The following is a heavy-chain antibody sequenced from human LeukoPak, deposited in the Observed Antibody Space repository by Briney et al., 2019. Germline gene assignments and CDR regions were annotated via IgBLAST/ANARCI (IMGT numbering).Heavy chain of an antibody. J-gene: IGHJ4*02. CDR2: INPNRGGT. D-gene: IGHD1-26*01. CDR1: GYIFTGYY. CDR3: ARDSGGWELLKKHYYFDF. V-gene: IGHV1-2*02. Sequence: ASVKVSCKASGYIFTGYYIHWVRHAPGQGLEWMGWINPNRGGTNYAQKFQGRVTMTRDTSISTAYMELSRLRSDDTAVYYCARDSGGWELLKKHYYFDFWGQGTLVTLSS.